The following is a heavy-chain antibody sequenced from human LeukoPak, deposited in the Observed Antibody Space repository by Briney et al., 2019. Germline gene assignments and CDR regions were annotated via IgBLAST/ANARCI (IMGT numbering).Heavy chain of an antibody. CDR1: GYTFTSYG. CDR2: INPNSGGT. V-gene: IGHV1-2*02. Sequence: ASVKVSCKASGYTFTSYGISWVRQAPGQGLEWMGWINPNSGGTNYAQKFQGRVTMTRDTSISTAYMELSRLRSDDTAVYYCARDGGQWELLLWGQGTLVTVSS. J-gene: IGHJ4*02. CDR3: ARDGGQWELLL. D-gene: IGHD1-26*01.